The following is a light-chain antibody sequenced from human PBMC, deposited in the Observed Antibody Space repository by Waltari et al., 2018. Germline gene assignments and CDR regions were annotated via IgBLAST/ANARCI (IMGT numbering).Light chain of an antibody. J-gene: IGLJ2*01. CDR1: NIGSKR. CDR3: QVWDSGSGRPQVI. Sequence: SYVLTQPPSVSVAPGQTAIITCGGDNIGSKRVHWYPQRAGQAPVLVVHDDNDRPPGIPERLSGSNSGNTATLTISRVEAGDEADFYCQVWDSGSGRPQVIFGGGTRLTVL. V-gene: IGLV3-21*02. CDR2: DDN.